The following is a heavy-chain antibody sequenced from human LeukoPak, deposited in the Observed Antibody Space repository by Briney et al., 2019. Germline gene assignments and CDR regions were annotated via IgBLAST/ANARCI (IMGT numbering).Heavy chain of an antibody. V-gene: IGHV4-31*03. CDR1: GGSISSGGYY. CDR3: ARASLAYCSGGSCYAIDL. CDR2: RHYSGTT. D-gene: IGHD2-15*01. J-gene: IGHJ5*02. Sequence: SETPSLTCTVSGGSISSGGYYWSWIRQHPGKGLEWIGYRHYSGTTYYNASLKSRLTISVDTSKNQFSLKLSSVTAADTAVYYCARASLAYCSGGSCYAIDLWGQGTLVTVSS.